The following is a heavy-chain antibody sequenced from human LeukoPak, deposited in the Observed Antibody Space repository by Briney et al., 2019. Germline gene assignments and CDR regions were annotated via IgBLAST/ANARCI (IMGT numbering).Heavy chain of an antibody. J-gene: IGHJ3*02. CDR3: AVAYSYGRDVFDI. V-gene: IGHV1-46*01. Sequence: ASVKVSCKAPGYTFTSYYIHWVRQAPGQGLEWMGLINPTGGSTSYAQKFQVRVTMTRDTSTSTVYMELRSLRSEDTAVYYCAVAYSYGRDVFDIWGQGTMVSVSS. CDR2: INPTGGST. D-gene: IGHD5-18*01. CDR1: GYTFTSYY.